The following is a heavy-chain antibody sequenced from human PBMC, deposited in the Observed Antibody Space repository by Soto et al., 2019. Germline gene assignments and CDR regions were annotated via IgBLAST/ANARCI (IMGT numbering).Heavy chain of an antibody. CDR3: AREDSSGDKGHYYYYGMDV. J-gene: IGHJ6*02. CDR2: TYYRSKWYN. CDR1: GDSVSSNSAA. Sequence: SQTLSLTCAISGDSVSSNSAAWNWIRQSPSRGLEWLGRTYYRSKWYNDYAVSVKSRITINPDTSKNQFSLQLNSVTPEDTAVYYCAREDSSGDKGHYYYYGMDVWGQGTTVTVSS. V-gene: IGHV6-1*01. D-gene: IGHD6-19*01.